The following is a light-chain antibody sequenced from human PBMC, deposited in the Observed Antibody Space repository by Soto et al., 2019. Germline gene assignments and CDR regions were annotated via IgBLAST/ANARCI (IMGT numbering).Light chain of an antibody. V-gene: IGKV1-12*01. CDR2: AAS. CDR3: QQGNSFPVT. CDR1: QDIKYW. J-gene: IGKJ2*01. Sequence: DIQMTQSPSSVSASVGDRVTITCRASQDIKYWLAWYQQKPGKAPNLLIYAASSLQSGVPSRFSGSGSGTDFALIISSLQPEDFATYYCQQGNSFPVTFGQGTKLEIQ.